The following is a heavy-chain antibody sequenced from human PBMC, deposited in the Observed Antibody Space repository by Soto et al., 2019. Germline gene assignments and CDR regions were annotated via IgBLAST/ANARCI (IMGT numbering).Heavy chain of an antibody. D-gene: IGHD6-13*01. Sequence: QAQVVQSGAEVRKPGSSVKLSCKASEGTFNSYAIAWMRQAPGQGLEWMGGIIPYYNTLNYAQKFQDRVTITADDSTNTVYMELSSLRSDDTAVYFCASGASRWCPYFFDSWAQGTLVTVSS. CDR1: EGTFNSYA. CDR2: IIPYYNTL. V-gene: IGHV1-69*01. CDR3: ASGASRWCPYFFDS. J-gene: IGHJ4*02.